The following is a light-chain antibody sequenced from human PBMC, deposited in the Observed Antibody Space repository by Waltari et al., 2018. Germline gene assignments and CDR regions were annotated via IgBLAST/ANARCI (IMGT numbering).Light chain of an antibody. CDR1: QSINIY. CDR3: QQTSNTPPT. CDR2: AAT. Sequence: DIQMTQSPSSLSASVGDRVTITCRASQSINIYLNWYQQKPEKAPKLLIHAATGLQKGVPSRFSGSGSGTEFSLTISRLQPEDFATYYCQQTSNTPPTFGPGTKVEIK. V-gene: IGKV1-39*01. J-gene: IGKJ1*01.